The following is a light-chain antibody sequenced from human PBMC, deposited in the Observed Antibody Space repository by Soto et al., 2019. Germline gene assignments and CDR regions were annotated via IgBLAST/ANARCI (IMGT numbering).Light chain of an antibody. V-gene: IGKV3-20*01. Sequence: EIVLTQSPGTLSLSPGETATLSCRASQSLTSSYLAWYQQRPGQAPSLLIYGVSSRATGIPDRFSGSGSGTDFTLTITRLEPEDFAVYCCQHYGYSLWTFGQGTKV. CDR1: QSLTSSY. J-gene: IGKJ1*01. CDR2: GVS. CDR3: QHYGYSLWT.